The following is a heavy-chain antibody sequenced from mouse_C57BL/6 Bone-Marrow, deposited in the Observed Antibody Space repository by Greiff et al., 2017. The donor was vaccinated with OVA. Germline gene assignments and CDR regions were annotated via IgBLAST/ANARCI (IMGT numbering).Heavy chain of an antibody. CDR3: ARKDYGSSYDFDY. CDR2: INPGSGGT. D-gene: IGHD1-1*01. CDR1: GYAFTNYL. Sequence: VQLQQSGAELVRPGPSVKVSCKASGYAFTNYLIEWVKQRPGQGLEWIGVINPGSGGTNYNEKFKGKATLTADKSSSTAYMQLSSLTSEDSAVYFCARKDYGSSYDFDYWGQGTTLTVSS. V-gene: IGHV1-54*01. J-gene: IGHJ2*01.